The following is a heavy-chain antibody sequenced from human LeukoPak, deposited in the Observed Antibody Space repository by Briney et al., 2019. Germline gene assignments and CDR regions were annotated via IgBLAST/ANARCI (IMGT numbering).Heavy chain of an antibody. Sequence: GGSLRLSCAASGFTFSSSWMNWVRQAPGKGLEWVSIIYSGGSTYYADSVKGRFSISRDNPKNTLYLQMNSLRAEDTAVYYCARDDGAGGPFDYWGQGTLVSVSS. CDR2: IYSGGST. J-gene: IGHJ4*02. CDR3: ARDDGAGGPFDY. CDR1: GFTFSSSW. D-gene: IGHD3-10*01. V-gene: IGHV3-66*01.